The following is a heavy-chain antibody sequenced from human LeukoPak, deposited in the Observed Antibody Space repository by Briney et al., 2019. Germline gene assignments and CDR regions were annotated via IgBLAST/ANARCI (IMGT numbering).Heavy chain of an antibody. D-gene: IGHD3-9*01. J-gene: IGHJ4*02. CDR3: ARDGMILTAYYADY. Sequence: PGGSLRLSRVASGFTFSDYWMSWVRQAPGQGLEWVANINQDGSGKYYVDSLEGRFTISRDNAKNSLYLQMNSLRAEDTAVYYCARDGMILTAYYADYWGQGTLVTVSS. V-gene: IGHV3-7*01. CDR2: INQDGSGK. CDR1: GFTFSDYW.